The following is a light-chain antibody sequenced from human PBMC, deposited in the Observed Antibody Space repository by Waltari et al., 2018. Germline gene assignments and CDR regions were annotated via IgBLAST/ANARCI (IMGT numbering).Light chain of an antibody. CDR1: RSNIGAGYD. J-gene: IGLJ2*01. Sequence: QSVLTQPPSVSGAPGQRVTISCTGSRSNIGAGYDVHWYQQLPGTAPKPLISGNNNRPSGVPDRFSASKSGTSASLAITGLQAEDEADYYCQSYDSSLSGVLFGGGTKLTVL. CDR2: GNN. V-gene: IGLV1-40*01. CDR3: QSYDSSLSGVL.